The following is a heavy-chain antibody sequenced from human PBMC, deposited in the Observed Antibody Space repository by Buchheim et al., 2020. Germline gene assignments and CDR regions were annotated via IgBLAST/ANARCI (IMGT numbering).Heavy chain of an antibody. CDR3: ARIGRMATITTYYFDY. J-gene: IGHJ4*02. D-gene: IGHD5-24*01. CDR1: GASISSGGYH. Sequence: QMQLQESGPGLVKPSQTLSLTCTVSGASISSGGYHWSWIRQHPGKGLEWIGFINSDGSSHSNPSLKGRVTISVDTSKNQFSLKLSSVTAADTAVYYCARIGRMATITTYYFDYWGQGTL. V-gene: IGHV4-31*03. CDR2: INSDGSS.